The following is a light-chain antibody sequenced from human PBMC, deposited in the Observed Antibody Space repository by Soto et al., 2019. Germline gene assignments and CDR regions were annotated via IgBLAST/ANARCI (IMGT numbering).Light chain of an antibody. CDR2: GAT. V-gene: IGKV3-20*01. J-gene: IGKJ4*01. CDR3: QQYGSSPLT. CDR1: QSVSFSY. Sequence: EIVLTQSPGTLSLSPGDRATLSCRASQSVSFSYLAWYQQKAGQAPRLLIYGATSSATGIPAKFSGSESGTDFTLTISRLEPEDFAVYYCQQYGSSPLTFGGGTKVEI.